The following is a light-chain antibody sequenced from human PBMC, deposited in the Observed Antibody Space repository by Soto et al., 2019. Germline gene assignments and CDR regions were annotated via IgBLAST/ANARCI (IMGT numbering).Light chain of an antibody. V-gene: IGKV3-15*01. CDR2: GAS. CDR3: QQYRT. Sequence: EIVMTQSPATLSVSPGERVTLSCRASQGVSSNLAWYQQKPGQAPRLLIYGASTRATGIPARFSGSGSGTEFTLTISSLQSEDFAVYYCQQYRTFGPGTKVDIK. CDR1: QGVSSN. J-gene: IGKJ3*01.